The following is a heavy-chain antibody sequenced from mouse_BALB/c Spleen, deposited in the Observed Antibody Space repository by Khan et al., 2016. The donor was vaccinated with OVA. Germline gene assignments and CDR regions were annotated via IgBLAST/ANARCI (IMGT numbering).Heavy chain of an antibody. CDR2: ISYSGNT. CDR3: ARVYGRDFDY. CDR1: GYSITSDYA. Sequence: EVKLEVSGPGLVKPSQSLSLTCTVTGYSITSDYAWNWIRQFPGNKLEWMGFISYSGNTNYNPSLKSRISITRDTSKNQFFLQLNSVTTEDTATXYCARVYGRDFDYWGQGTTLTVSS. V-gene: IGHV3-2*02. D-gene: IGHD1-1*01. J-gene: IGHJ2*01.